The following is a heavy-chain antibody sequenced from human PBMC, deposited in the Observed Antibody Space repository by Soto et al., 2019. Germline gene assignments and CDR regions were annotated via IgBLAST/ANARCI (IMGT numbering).Heavy chain of an antibody. V-gene: IGHV3-23*01. Sequence: EVQLLESGGGLVQPGGSLRLSCAASGFTFRDYARSWVRQAPGKGLEWVSTISDSAVTTYYADSVKGRFTISRDNSKNRLYLQMNSLRVEDTAVYYCAKVPFVGWEVRESDYWGQGTLVTVSS. J-gene: IGHJ4*02. CDR3: AKVPFVGWEVRESDY. CDR1: GFTFRDYA. CDR2: ISDSAVTT. D-gene: IGHD1-26*01.